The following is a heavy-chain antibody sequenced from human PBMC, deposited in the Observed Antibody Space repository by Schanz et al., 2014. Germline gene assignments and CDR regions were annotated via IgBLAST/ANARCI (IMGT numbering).Heavy chain of an antibody. D-gene: IGHD2-21*01. CDR3: AREDCSATSCYFRY. CDR2: IRYDGRNK. V-gene: IGHV3-33*01. Sequence: QAQLVESGGGVVQPGRSLRLSCVASGFTFISYDIHWVRQTPGKGLEWVAVIRYDGRNKNFVESVKGRFTISRDNSNNTVYLQMNTLRAEDTAVYYCAREDCSATSCYFRYWGQGTLVTVSS. J-gene: IGHJ4*02. CDR1: GFTFISYD.